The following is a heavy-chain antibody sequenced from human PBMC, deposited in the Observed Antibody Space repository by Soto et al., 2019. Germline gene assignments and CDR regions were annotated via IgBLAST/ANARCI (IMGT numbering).Heavy chain of an antibody. J-gene: IGHJ6*02. Sequence: SVKVSCKXPGGSFTYTLSWVRQAPGQGLEWMGGIIPIFGTANYAQKFQGRVTITADESTKTAYMELSTLRSEDTAVYYCARLHSHGTYGMDVWGQGTTVTVS. CDR1: GGSFTYT. CDR3: ARLHSHGTYGMDV. CDR2: IIPIFGTA. V-gene: IGHV1-69*13. D-gene: IGHD5-18*01.